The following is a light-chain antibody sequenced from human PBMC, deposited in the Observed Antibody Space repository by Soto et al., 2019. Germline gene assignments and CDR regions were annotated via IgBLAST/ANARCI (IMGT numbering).Light chain of an antibody. CDR3: QQRSNWPPIT. Sequence: EIVLTQSPGTLSLSPGERATLSCRASQSVSSNYLAWYQQKPGQAPRLLIYGASSRATGIPDRFSGGGSGTDFTLTISRLEPEDFAVYYCQQRSNWPPITFGQGTRLE. CDR1: QSVSSNY. V-gene: IGKV3D-20*02. J-gene: IGKJ5*01. CDR2: GAS.